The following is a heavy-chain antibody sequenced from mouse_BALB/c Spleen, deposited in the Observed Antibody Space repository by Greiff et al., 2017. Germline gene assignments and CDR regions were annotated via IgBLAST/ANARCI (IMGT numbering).Heavy chain of an antibody. D-gene: IGHD1-1*01. CDR2: ISDGGSYT. J-gene: IGHJ2*01. CDR3: ARGLLRRGFDY. Sequence: EVKLVESGGGLVKPGGSLKLSCAASGFTFSDYYMYWVRQTPEKRLEWVATISDGGSYTYYPDSVKGRFTISRDNAKNNLYLQMSSLKSEDTAMYYCARGLLRRGFDYWGQGTTLTVSS. CDR1: GFTFSDYY. V-gene: IGHV5-4*02.